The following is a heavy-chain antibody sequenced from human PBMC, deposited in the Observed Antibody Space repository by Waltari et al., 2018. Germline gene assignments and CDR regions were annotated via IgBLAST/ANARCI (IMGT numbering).Heavy chain of an antibody. V-gene: IGHV1-46*01. J-gene: IGHJ5*02. CDR3: AREYSSSWKGNWFDP. D-gene: IGHD6-13*01. CDR1: GYTFTSYY. CDR2: INPSGGST. Sequence: QVQLVQSGAEVKKPGASVTVFCKASGYTFTSYYMHWVRQAPGQGLEWMGIINPSGGSTSYAQKFQGRVTMTRDTSTSTVYMELSSLRSEDTAVYYCAREYSSSWKGNWFDPWGQGTLVTVSS.